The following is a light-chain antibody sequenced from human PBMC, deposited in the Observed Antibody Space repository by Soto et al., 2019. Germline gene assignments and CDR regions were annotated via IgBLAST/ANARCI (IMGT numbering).Light chain of an antibody. CDR2: GNT. J-gene: IGLJ1*01. CDR1: ASNIGAGYD. V-gene: IGLV1-40*01. CDR3: QSFDRGLRGYV. Sequence: QPVLTQPPSVSGAPGQRVSISCTGSASNIGAGYDVHWYQQLPGTAPKVFISGNTNRPSGVPDRFSGSKSGTSASLTITGLQAEDEADYYCQSFDRGLRGYVFGTGTKVTVL.